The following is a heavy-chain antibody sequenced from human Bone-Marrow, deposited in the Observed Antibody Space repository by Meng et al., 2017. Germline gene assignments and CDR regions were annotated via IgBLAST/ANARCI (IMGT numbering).Heavy chain of an antibody. J-gene: IGHJ4*02. CDR2: IYHSGNT. D-gene: IGHD6-13*01. Sequence: QVQLQESGPGLVKPSGTLSLTCAVSGGSISSSNWWSWVRQPPGKGLEWIGEIYHSGNTNYNPSLKSRVAMSVDKSKNQFSLRLSSETAADTAVYYCARARSSSWSFDYWGQGTLVTVSS. V-gene: IGHV4-4*02. CDR3: ARARSSSWSFDY. CDR1: GGSISSSNW.